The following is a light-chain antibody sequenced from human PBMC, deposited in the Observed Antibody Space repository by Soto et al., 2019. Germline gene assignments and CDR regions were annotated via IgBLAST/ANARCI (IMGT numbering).Light chain of an antibody. Sequence: QSVLTQPPSASGSAGQSGTGSFSVTSRDVGGYNYVSWYQQHPGKAPKLVIYEVTKRPSGVPDRFSGSKSGNTASLTVSGLQAEDEADYYCSSFTGASTIFGTGTKVTVL. CDR2: EVT. J-gene: IGLJ1*01. CDR3: SSFTGASTI. V-gene: IGLV2-8*01. CDR1: SRDVGGYNY.